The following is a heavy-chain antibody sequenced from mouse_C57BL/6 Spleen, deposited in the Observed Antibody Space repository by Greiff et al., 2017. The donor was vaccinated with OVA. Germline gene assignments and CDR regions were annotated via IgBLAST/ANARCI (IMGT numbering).Heavy chain of an antibody. CDR3: ARYYYGSSHYFDY. D-gene: IGHD1-1*01. Sequence: QVQLKESGPELVKPGASVKISCKASGYAFSSSWMNWVQQRPGKGLEWIGRIYPGDGDTNYNGKFKGKATLTADKSSSTAYMQLSSLTSEDSAVYFCARYYYGSSHYFDYWGQGTTLTVSS. CDR1: GYAFSSSW. CDR2: IYPGDGDT. J-gene: IGHJ2*01. V-gene: IGHV1-82*01.